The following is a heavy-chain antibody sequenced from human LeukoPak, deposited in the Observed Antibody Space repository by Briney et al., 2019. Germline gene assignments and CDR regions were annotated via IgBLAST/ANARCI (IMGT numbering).Heavy chain of an antibody. CDR1: GGSFSGYY. J-gene: IGHJ4*02. Sequence: KPSETLSLTCAVYGGSFSGYYWSWIRQPPGKGLEWIGEINHSGSTNYNPSLKSRVTISVDTSKNQFSLKLSSVTAADTAVYYCATYYYDFWSGYSARFDYWGQGTLVTASS. CDR3: ATYYYDFWSGYSARFDY. V-gene: IGHV4-34*01. D-gene: IGHD3-3*01. CDR2: INHSGST.